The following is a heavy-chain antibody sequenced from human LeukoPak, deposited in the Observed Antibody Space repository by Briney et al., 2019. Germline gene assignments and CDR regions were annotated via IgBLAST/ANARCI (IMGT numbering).Heavy chain of an antibody. D-gene: IGHD5-12*01. CDR3: TRGLRFHNWFDP. Sequence: ASVKVSCKASGYTFTSYYMHWVRQAPGQGLEWMGIINPSGGSTSYAQKFQGRVTMTRDMSTSTVYMELSSLRSEDTAVYYCTRGLRFHNWFDPWGQGTLVTVSS. J-gene: IGHJ5*02. CDR2: INPSGGST. V-gene: IGHV1-46*01. CDR1: GYTFTSYY.